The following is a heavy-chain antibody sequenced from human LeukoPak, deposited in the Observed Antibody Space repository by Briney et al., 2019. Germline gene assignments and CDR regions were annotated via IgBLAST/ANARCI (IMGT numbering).Heavy chain of an antibody. V-gene: IGHV5-51*01. CDR1: GYSFTSYW. Sequence: GESLKISCKGSGYSFTSYWIGWVRQMPGKGLEWMGIIYPGDSDTRYSPSFQGQVTISADKSISAAYLQWSSLKASDTAMYYCARLWGSRGYWRNGFDIWGQGTMVTVSS. D-gene: IGHD7-27*01. J-gene: IGHJ3*02. CDR3: ARLWGSRGYWRNGFDI. CDR2: IYPGDSDT.